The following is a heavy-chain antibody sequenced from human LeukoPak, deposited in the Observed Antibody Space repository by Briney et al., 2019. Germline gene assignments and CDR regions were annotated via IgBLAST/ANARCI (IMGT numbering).Heavy chain of an antibody. J-gene: IGHJ4*02. CDR1: GYSFTTYG. Sequence: GASVKVSCKASGYSFTTYGISWVRQARGQGLEWMGWISVYNGHTNYAQKLQGRVTMTTDTSTSTAYMELRSLTSDDTAVYYCARNGSGSYGYWGQGTLVIVSS. V-gene: IGHV1-18*01. D-gene: IGHD3-10*01. CDR2: ISVYNGHT. CDR3: ARNGSGSYGY.